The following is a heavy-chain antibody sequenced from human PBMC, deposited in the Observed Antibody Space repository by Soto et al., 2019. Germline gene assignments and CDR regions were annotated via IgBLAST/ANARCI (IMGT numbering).Heavy chain of an antibody. J-gene: IGHJ4*02. Sequence: SVKVSCKALRGTFTNYAFSWVRQAPGQGLEWMGGTMPFFGSGNYAQKFQGRINITADESTSSVYLELTSLRSEDTAVYYCARDRAGYYSHFVYWGQGTLVTVSS. CDR2: TMPFFGSG. CDR3: ARDRAGYYSHFVY. V-gene: IGHV1-69*13. CDR1: RGTFTNYA. D-gene: IGHD3-22*01.